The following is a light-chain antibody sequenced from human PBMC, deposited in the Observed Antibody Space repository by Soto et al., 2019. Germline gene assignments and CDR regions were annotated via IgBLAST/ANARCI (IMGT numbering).Light chain of an antibody. V-gene: IGKV3-15*01. J-gene: IGKJ5*01. CDR3: QQYNTWPPIT. CDR2: GAS. CDR1: QSVSNI. Sequence: DIVLTQSPGTLSLSPGERATLSCRASQSVSNIYIAWYQQKPGQAPRVLIYGASRRATGIPARCSGSGSWTEFTLTISSLQSEDFAVYYCQQYNTWPPITFGQGTLLEI.